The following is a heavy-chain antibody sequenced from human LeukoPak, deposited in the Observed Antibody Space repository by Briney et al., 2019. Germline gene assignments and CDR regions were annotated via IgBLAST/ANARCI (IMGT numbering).Heavy chain of an antibody. V-gene: IGHV4-39*07. CDR1: GGSLSSSSYY. D-gene: IGHD3-10*01. J-gene: IGHJ3*02. CDR2: INHSGST. CDR3: ARRQITMVRGVIITHAFDI. Sequence: SETLSLTCAVSGGSLSSSSYYWAWIRQPPGKGLEWIGEINHSGSTNYNPSLKSRVTISVDTSKNQFSLKLSSVTAADTAVYYCARRQITMVRGVIITHAFDIWGQGTMVTVSS.